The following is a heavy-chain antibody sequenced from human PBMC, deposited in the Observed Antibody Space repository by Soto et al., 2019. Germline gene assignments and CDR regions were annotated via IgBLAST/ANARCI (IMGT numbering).Heavy chain of an antibody. D-gene: IGHD3-9*01. CDR3: AKTRLYDATGFHRDGLDI. CDR2: LGGRDGSA. Sequence: EAQLLESGGGLVQPGGSLRLSCAASGFTFRRYAMIWVRQAPGKGLEWGSGLGGRDGSAYHADLVRGRFTISRDNSKNILYLQMNTLRADYTARYHCAKTRLYDATGFHRDGLDIWGQGTVVTVSS. CDR1: GFTFRRYA. J-gene: IGHJ3*02. V-gene: IGHV3-23*01.